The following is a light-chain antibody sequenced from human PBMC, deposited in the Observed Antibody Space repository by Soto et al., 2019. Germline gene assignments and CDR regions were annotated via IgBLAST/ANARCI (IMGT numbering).Light chain of an antibody. V-gene: IGKV3-20*01. CDR2: GAS. Sequence: EGELTQSPVTLSLSTGERATLSCRASQSVTSNYLAWYQQKPGQAPRLLIYGASTRATGIPARFSGSGSGTDFTLTISRLEPEDFAVYYCQQYGSSGTFGQGTKVDIK. CDR1: QSVTSNY. CDR3: QQYGSSGT. J-gene: IGKJ1*01.